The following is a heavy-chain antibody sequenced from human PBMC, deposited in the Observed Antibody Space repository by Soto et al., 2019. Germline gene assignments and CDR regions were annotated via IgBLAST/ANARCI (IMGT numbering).Heavy chain of an antibody. Sequence: RGESLKISCKGSGYTFSTYWINWVRQMPGKGLEWMGRIDPSDSYINYSPSFQGHVTISADKSISTAYLQWSSLKASDTAMYYCARHDHYYDSSGLDYYDLDVWGQGTTVTVSS. V-gene: IGHV5-10-1*01. CDR3: ARHDHYYDSSGLDYYDLDV. J-gene: IGHJ6*02. CDR2: IDPSDSYI. D-gene: IGHD3-22*01. CDR1: GYTFSTYW.